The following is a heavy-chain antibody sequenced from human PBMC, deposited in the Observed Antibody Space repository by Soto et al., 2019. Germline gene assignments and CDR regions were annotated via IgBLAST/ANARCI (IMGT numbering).Heavy chain of an antibody. J-gene: IGHJ6*02. D-gene: IGHD6-13*01. V-gene: IGHV6-1*01. Sequence: SQTLSLTCAISGDSVSSNSAAWNWIRQFPSRGLEWLGRTYYRSKWYNDYAVSVKSRITINPDTSKNQFSLQLNSVTPEDTAVYYFARGSSSWYHLNYYGMDVWGQWTTVTVSS. CDR3: ARGSSSWYHLNYYGMDV. CDR1: GDSVSSNSAA. CDR2: TYYRSKWYN.